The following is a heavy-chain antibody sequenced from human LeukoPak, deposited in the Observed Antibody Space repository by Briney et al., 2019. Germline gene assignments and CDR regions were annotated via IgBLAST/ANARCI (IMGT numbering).Heavy chain of an antibody. V-gene: IGHV5-51*01. D-gene: IGHD3-22*01. CDR1: GYSFTSYW. Sequence: PGESLKISCKGSGYSFTSYWIGWVRQLPGKGLEWMGIIYPGDSDTRYSPSFQGQVTISADKSISTAYLQWSSLKASDTAMYYCARRTYYYDSSGYYFDAFDIWGQGTMVTVSS. CDR2: IYPGDSDT. J-gene: IGHJ3*02. CDR3: ARRTYYYDSSGYYFDAFDI.